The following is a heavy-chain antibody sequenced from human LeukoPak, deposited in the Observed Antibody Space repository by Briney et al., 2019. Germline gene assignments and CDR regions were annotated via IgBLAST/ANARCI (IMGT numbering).Heavy chain of an antibody. V-gene: IGHV3-7*03. D-gene: IGHD6-19*01. CDR3: ARDDAVDGGYLDY. J-gene: IGHJ4*02. CDR1: GFTFSSYW. Sequence: GGSLRLSCAASGFTFSSYWMRWVRQAPGKGLEWVANIKEDGSEKHYVDSVKGRFTISRDKSKNTLYLQMNNLRAEDTAVYYCARDDAVDGGYLDYWGQGALVTVSS. CDR2: IKEDGSEK.